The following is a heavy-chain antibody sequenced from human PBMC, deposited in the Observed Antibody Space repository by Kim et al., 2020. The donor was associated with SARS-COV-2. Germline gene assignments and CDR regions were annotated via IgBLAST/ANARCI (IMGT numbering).Heavy chain of an antibody. CDR1: GFTFSSYA. J-gene: IGHJ1*01. CDR3: ARGEQYFQH. Sequence: GGSLRLSCAASGFTFSSYAMHWVRQAPGKGLEWVAVISYDGSNKYYAGSVKGRFTISRDNSKNTLYLQMNSLRAEDTAVYYCARGEQYFQHWGQGTLVTVSS. V-gene: IGHV3-30-3*01. D-gene: IGHD1-1*01. CDR2: ISYDGSNK.